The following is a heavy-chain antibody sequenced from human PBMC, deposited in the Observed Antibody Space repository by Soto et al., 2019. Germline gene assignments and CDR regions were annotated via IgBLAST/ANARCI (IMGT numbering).Heavy chain of an antibody. V-gene: IGHV3-7*01. CDR3: AREVIVVVTAPAFDI. CDR1: GFTFSNYW. CDR2: IKPDGTEK. J-gene: IGHJ3*02. D-gene: IGHD2-21*02. Sequence: SLRLSCVISGFTFSNYWMTWVRQAPGKGLEWVANIKPDGTEKYYADSVKGRFTISRDNSKNTLYLQMNSLRAEDTAVYYCAREVIVVVTAPAFDIWGQGTMVTVSS.